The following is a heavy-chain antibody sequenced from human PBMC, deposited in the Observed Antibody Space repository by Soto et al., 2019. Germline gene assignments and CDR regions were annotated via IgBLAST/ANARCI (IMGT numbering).Heavy chain of an antibody. CDR3: AKGGSAALIAAAGTDNWFDP. CDR1: GFIFDDYA. D-gene: IGHD6-13*01. CDR2: INWNGRTT. J-gene: IGHJ5*02. V-gene: IGHV3-9*01. Sequence: EVQLVESGGGLLQPGRSLRLSCVASGFIFDDYAMYWIRQAPGKGPEWVSAINWNGRTTAYADSVKGRFTISRDNAKNSLYLQMSSLRLDDTAFYYCAKGGSAALIAAAGTDNWFDPWGQGTQVSVSS.